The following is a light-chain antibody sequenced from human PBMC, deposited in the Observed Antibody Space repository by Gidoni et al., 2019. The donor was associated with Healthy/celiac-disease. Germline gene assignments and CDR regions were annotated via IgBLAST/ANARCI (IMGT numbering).Light chain of an antibody. CDR2: DVS. J-gene: IGLJ3*02. Sequence: QSALTQPRSVSGSPGQSVPLSCTGTSSDVGGYHYVPWYQQHPGKAPKLMIYDVSKRPSGVPDRFSGSKSGNTASLTISGLQAEDEADYYCCSYAGSYTWVFGGGTKLTVL. V-gene: IGLV2-11*01. CDR3: CSYAGSYTWV. CDR1: SSDVGGYHY.